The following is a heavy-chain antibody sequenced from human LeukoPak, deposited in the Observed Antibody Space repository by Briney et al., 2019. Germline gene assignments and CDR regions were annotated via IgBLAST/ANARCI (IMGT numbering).Heavy chain of an antibody. CDR3: AKDLEDTAHPSYYFDY. CDR1: GFTFSSYG. D-gene: IGHD5-18*01. J-gene: IGHJ4*02. CDR2: IRYDGSNK. Sequence: PGGSLRLSCAASGFTFSSYGMHWVRPAPGKGLEWVAFIRYDGSNKYYADSVKGRFTISRDNSKNTLYLQMNSLRAEDTAVYYCAKDLEDTAHPSYYFDYWGQGTLVTVSS. V-gene: IGHV3-30*02.